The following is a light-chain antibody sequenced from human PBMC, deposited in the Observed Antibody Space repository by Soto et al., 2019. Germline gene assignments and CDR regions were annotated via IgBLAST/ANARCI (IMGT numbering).Light chain of an antibody. J-gene: IGLJ2*01. CDR2: GNS. Sequence: QSVLTQPPSVSGAPGQRVTISCTGSSFNIGAGYVVHWYQQLPGTAPKLLIYGNSNRPSGVPVRFSGSKSGTSASLVITGLQAEDEADYYCQSYESSLSGGDVVFGGGTKLTVL. V-gene: IGLV1-40*01. CDR1: SFNIGAGYV. CDR3: QSYESSLSGGDVV.